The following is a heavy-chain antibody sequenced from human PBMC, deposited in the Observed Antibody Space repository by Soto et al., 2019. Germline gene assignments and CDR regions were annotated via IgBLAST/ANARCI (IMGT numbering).Heavy chain of an antibody. Sequence: QLQLQESGPGLVKPSETLSLTCTVSGGSISSSSYYWGWIRQPPGKGLEWIGSIYYSGSTYYNPSRKGRGSISVDTAKNQCSLKVSSGTAADTAGYYCARRVTGWDAFDIWGQGTMVTVSS. D-gene: IGHD2-21*02. J-gene: IGHJ3*02. CDR3: ARRVTGWDAFDI. CDR1: GGSISSSSYY. CDR2: IYYSGST. V-gene: IGHV4-39*01.